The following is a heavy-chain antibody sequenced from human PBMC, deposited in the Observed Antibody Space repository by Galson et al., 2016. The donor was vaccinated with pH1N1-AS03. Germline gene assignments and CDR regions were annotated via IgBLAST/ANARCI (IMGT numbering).Heavy chain of an antibody. CDR2: IIAILGTT. J-gene: IGHJ4*02. V-gene: IGHV1-69*13. Sequence: SVKVSCKASGGIFRNFAISWVRQAPGQGLEWMGGIIAILGTTNYAQRFQGSVTITADESTTTAYMELSSMRSDDTAVYYCAKDRAYTFEGRFDSWGQGTVVTVSS. D-gene: IGHD2-21*01. CDR3: AKDRAYTFEGRFDS. CDR1: GGIFRNFA.